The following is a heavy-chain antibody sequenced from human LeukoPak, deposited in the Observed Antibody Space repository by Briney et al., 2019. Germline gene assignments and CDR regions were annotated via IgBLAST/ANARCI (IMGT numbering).Heavy chain of an antibody. Sequence: ASVKVSCKASRYTFTGYYMHWVRQAPGQGLEWMGWINPNSGGTNYAQKFQGRVTMTRDTSISTAYMELSRLRSDDTAVYYCARSWDYYDSSVGEDYWGQGTLVTVSS. CDR1: RYTFTGYY. CDR3: ARSWDYYDSSVGEDY. D-gene: IGHD3-22*01. J-gene: IGHJ4*02. V-gene: IGHV1-2*02. CDR2: INPNSGGT.